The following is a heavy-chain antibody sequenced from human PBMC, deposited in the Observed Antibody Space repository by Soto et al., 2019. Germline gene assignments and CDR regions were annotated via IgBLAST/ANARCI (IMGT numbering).Heavy chain of an antibody. CDR2: IYGNDDK. CDR1: GISLTTSAVG. V-gene: IGHV2-5*01. Sequence: QITLKESGPTLVKPTQTLTLTCTFSGISLTTSAVGVAWIRQPPGKALEWLAVIYGNDDKRYSPSLKSRLTVTKDTSKNQVVLTMTNMDPVDTATYYCAHRYSHGQFDYWGQGTLVTVSS. J-gene: IGHJ4*02. D-gene: IGHD4-4*01. CDR3: AHRYSHGQFDY.